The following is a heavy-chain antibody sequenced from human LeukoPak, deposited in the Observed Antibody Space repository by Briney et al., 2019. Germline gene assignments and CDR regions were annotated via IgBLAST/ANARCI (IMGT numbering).Heavy chain of an antibody. V-gene: IGHV5-51*01. Sequence: GGSLTISCKGSGYSFTTYWIGWVRQMPGKGLEWMGIISPGDSDTRYSPSFQGQVTISADKSFSTAYLQWSSLKASDTAMYYCARHRYDSSGDIIDYWGQATLVTVPS. CDR2: ISPGDSDT. CDR1: GYSFTTYW. J-gene: IGHJ4*02. D-gene: IGHD3-22*01. CDR3: ARHRYDSSGDIIDY.